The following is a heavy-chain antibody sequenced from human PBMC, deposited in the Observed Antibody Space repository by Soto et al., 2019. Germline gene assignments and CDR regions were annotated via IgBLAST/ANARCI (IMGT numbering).Heavy chain of an antibody. D-gene: IGHD4-17*01. J-gene: IGHJ6*02. V-gene: IGHV1-2*04. CDR2: INPNSGGT. Sequence: QVQLVQSGAEVKKPGASVKVSCKASGYTFTGYYMHWVRQAPGQGLEWMGWINPNSGGTNYAQKCQGWVTMTRDTSISTAYMELSRLRSDDTAVYCCARDGGDGGADGMDVWGQGTTVTVSS. CDR1: GYTFTGYY. CDR3: ARDGGDGGADGMDV.